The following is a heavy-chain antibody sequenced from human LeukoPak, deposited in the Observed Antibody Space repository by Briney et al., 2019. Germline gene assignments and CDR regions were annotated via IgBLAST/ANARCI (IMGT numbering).Heavy chain of an antibody. J-gene: IGHJ3*02. V-gene: IGHV4-4*07. D-gene: IGHD6-19*01. CDR3: ASALAVAGSPDAFDI. Sequence: SETLSLTCTVSGGSISSYYWSWIRQPAGKGLEWIGRIYTSGSTNYNPSLKSRVTVSVDTSKNQFSLKLSSVTAADTAVYYCASALAVAGSPDAFDIWGQGTMVTVSS. CDR2: IYTSGST. CDR1: GGSISSYY.